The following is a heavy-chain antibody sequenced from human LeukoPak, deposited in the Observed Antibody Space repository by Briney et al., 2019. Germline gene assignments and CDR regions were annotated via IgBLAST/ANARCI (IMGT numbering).Heavy chain of an antibody. J-gene: IGHJ4*02. Sequence: SETLSLTCTVSGGSISSYYWSWIRQPPGKGLEWIGYIYYSGSTNYNPSLKSRVTISVDTSKNQFSLKLSSVTAADTAVYYCARIYYDSSGYYPGWAKDSNDKPYYFDCWGQGTLVTVSS. CDR2: IYYSGST. CDR3: ARIYYDSSGYYPGWAKDSNDKPYYFDC. V-gene: IGHV4-59*01. D-gene: IGHD3-22*01. CDR1: GGSISSYY.